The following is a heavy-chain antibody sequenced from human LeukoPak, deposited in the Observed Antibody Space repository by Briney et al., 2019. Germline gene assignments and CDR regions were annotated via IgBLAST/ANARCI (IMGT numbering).Heavy chain of an antibody. Sequence: PGGSLRLSCTASGLTFSTYWIHWVRQAPGKGLVWVSQIKFDGSLASYADSVKGRFTISRDNAKNTLYLQMNSLGIEDTAVYYCVTGHYDSRMYFDLGGRGTLVTVSS. CDR1: GLTFSTYW. J-gene: IGHJ2*01. CDR3: VTGHYDSRMYFDL. D-gene: IGHD3-16*01. CDR2: IKFDGSLA. V-gene: IGHV3-74*01.